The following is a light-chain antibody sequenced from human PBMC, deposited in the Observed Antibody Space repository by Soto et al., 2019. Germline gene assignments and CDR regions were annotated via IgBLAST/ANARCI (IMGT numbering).Light chain of an antibody. J-gene: IGKJ4*01. CDR2: AAS. CDR1: QVIRNY. V-gene: IGKV1-27*01. CDR3: QQYKSAPLT. Sequence: DIQMTQSPSSLSASVGDRVTITCRASQVIRNYLAWYQQKSGKVPNLLIYAASTLQSGVPSRFSGSGSGTDFTLTISSLQPEDVATYYCQQYKSAPLTFGGGTKVEIK.